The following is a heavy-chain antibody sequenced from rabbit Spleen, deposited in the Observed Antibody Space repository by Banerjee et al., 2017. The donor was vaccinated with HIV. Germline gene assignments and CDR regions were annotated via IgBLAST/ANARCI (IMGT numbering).Heavy chain of an antibody. D-gene: IGHD8-1*01. Sequence: QEQLVESGGGLVKPEGSLKLSCTGSGFSFTISSYMCWVRQAPGKGLEWIACIDAGSSGFTYFATWAKGRFTISKTSSTTVTLQMTRLTAADTATYFCARDTASSFSSYGMDLWGPGTLVTVS. V-gene: IGHV1S45*01. CDR2: IDAGSSGFT. CDR1: GFSFTISSY. J-gene: IGHJ6*01. CDR3: ARDTASSFSSYGMDL.